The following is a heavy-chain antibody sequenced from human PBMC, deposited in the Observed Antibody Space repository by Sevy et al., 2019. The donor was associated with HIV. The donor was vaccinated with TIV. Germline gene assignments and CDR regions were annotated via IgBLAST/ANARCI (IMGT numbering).Heavy chain of an antibody. D-gene: IGHD4-17*01. V-gene: IGHV4-31*03. J-gene: IGHJ4*02. Sequence: SETLSLTCTVSGGSISSGGYYWSWIRQHPGKGLEWIGYIYYSGSTYYNPSLKSRVTISVDTSKNQFSLKLSSVTAADTAVYHCARGLRPRRYFDYWGQGTLVTVSS. CDR3: ARGLRPRRYFDY. CDR2: IYYSGST. CDR1: GGSISSGGYY.